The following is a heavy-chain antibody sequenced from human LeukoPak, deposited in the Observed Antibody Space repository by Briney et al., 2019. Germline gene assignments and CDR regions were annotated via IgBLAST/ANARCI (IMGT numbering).Heavy chain of an antibody. J-gene: IGHJ6*04. V-gene: IGHV1-3*01. CDR2: INAGNGNT. Sequence: ASVKVSCKASGYTFTSYAMHWVRQAPGQRLEWMGWINAGNGNTKYSQKLQGRVTITRDTSARTAYMELSSLRSEDTAVYYCARDGTYYDILTGWAHYYYYYGMDVWGKGTTVTVSS. CDR3: ARDGTYYDILTGWAHYYYYYGMDV. D-gene: IGHD3-9*01. CDR1: GYTFTSYA.